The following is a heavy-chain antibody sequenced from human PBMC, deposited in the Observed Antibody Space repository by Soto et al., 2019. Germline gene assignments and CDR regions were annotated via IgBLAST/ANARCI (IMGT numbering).Heavy chain of an antibody. CDR1: GYSFKNYA. CDR3: ARDDRSVSGVVTLDH. Sequence: ASVKVSCKATGYSFKNYAVHWVRQAPGQRLEWMGFTDEGSGNTRFSQKFQGRISITRDTSASTVYLDLSSLTSEDTAIYYCARDDRSVSGVVTLDHWGPGTLVTVSS. V-gene: IGHV1-3*01. D-gene: IGHD3-3*01. CDR2: TDEGSGNT. J-gene: IGHJ4*02.